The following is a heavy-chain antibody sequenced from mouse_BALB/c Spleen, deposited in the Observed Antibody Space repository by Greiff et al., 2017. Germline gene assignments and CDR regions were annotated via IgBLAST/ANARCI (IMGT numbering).Heavy chain of an antibody. CDR2: ISSGGGST. CDR3: ARRESYAMDY. Sequence: EVMLVESGGGLVKPGGSLKLSCAASGFALSSYDMSWVRQTPEKRLEWVAYISSGGGSTYYPDTVKGRFTISRDNAKNTLYLQMSSLKSEDTAMYYCARRESYAMDYWGQGTSVTVSS. CDR1: GFALSSYD. J-gene: IGHJ4*01. V-gene: IGHV5-12-1*01.